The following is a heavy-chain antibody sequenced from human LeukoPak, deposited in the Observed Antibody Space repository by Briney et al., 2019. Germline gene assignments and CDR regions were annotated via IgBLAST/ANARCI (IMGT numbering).Heavy chain of an antibody. CDR1: GFTFSSYA. CDR3: ARDEEAYFDY. Sequence: GGSLRLSCAASGFTFSSYAMHWVRQAPGKGLEWVAVISYDGSNKYYADSVKGRFTISRDNSKNTLYLQMNSLRAEDTAVYYCARDEEAYFDYWGQGTLVTVSS. V-gene: IGHV3-30-3*01. J-gene: IGHJ4*02. CDR2: ISYDGSNK.